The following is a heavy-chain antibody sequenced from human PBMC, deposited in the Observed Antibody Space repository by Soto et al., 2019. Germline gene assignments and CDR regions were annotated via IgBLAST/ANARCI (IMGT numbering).Heavy chain of an antibody. CDR2: INHRGNT. D-gene: IGHD3-16*02. CDR1: GASISSGASY. V-gene: IGHV4-31*03. J-gene: IGHJ4*02. CDR3: ARGGYYDDVWGRYQGSYYFDQ. Sequence: QVHLQESGPGLVKPSQTLSLTCTVSGASISSGASYWSWIRQHPGKGLVWIGYINHRGNTHYNPSLKSRVTISVDTSKNQFSRKLSSVTAANTAVYYCARGGYYDDVWGRYQGSYYFDQWGQGTLVTVSS.